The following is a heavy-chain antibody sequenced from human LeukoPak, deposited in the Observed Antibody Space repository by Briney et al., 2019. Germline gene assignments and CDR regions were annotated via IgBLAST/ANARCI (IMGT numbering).Heavy chain of an antibody. CDR1: GFTFSSYA. Sequence: GGSLRLSCAGSGFTFSSYAMSWVRPAPGQGLEWVSAISGSGGSTYYADSVKGRFTISRDSSKNTLCLQMNSLRAEDTAVYYCAKARVGYCSSTSCPLGYWGQGTLVTVSS. V-gene: IGHV3-23*01. CDR2: ISGSGGST. D-gene: IGHD2-2*01. J-gene: IGHJ4*02. CDR3: AKARVGYCSSTSCPLGY.